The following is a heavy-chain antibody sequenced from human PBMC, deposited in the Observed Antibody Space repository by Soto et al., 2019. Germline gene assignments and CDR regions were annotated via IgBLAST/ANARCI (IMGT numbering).Heavy chain of an antibody. Sequence: EVQLLESGGDLVQPGGSLRLTCAASGFIFTSYAMSWVRQVPGKGLEWVSSINVDDSTYYTESVRGRFTVSTHNSTNTLNLQMNSLRAADTAIYYCAKNYYFAYRRRGTPVTVSS. CDR3: AKNYYFAY. V-gene: IGHV3-23*01. CDR1: GFIFTSYA. J-gene: IGHJ4*02. CDR2: INVDDST.